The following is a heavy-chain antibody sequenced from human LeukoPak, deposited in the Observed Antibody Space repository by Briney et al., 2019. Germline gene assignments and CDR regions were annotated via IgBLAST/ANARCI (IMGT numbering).Heavy chain of an antibody. D-gene: IGHD3-3*01. CDR1: GFTFSSYA. CDR2: ISGSGDNT. Sequence: GGSLRLSCAASGFTFSSYAMSWVRQAPGKGLEWVSSISGSGDNTYYADSVKGRFTISRDNSKETLNLQMNSLRAEDTAVYYCAKGGIFGVVILYYFDYWGQGTLVTVSS. CDR3: AKGGIFGVVILYYFDY. J-gene: IGHJ4*02. V-gene: IGHV3-23*01.